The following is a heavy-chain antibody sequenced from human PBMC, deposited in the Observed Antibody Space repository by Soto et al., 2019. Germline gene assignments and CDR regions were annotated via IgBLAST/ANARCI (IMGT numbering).Heavy chain of an antibody. Sequence: EVQLLESGGGLVQPGGSLRLSCAASGFTFSRFAMSWVRQVPGKGLQYASGITGSGGGTYHADSVKGRFAISRDNSKNTLYLQMNSLRDEDTAIYYCVREAVPTPPWYFDLWGRGTLVTVSS. V-gene: IGHV3-23*01. J-gene: IGHJ2*01. CDR3: VREAVPTPPWYFDL. CDR2: ITGSGGGT. CDR1: GFTFSRFA. D-gene: IGHD4-17*01.